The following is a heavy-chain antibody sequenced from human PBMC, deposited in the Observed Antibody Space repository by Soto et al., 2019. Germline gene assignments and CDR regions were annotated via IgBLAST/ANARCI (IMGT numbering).Heavy chain of an antibody. CDR1: GFTFSTYA. CDR2: ISDAAGSA. V-gene: IGHV3-23*01. D-gene: IGHD4-17*01. J-gene: IGHJ3*01. CDR3: ARPYGGKIGDAPDL. Sequence: GGSLRLACAASGFTFSTYAMSWVRQVPGEGLEWVSTISDAAGSAYYVDSVKGRFTISRDNSKKTLYLQMNSLRAEDSAVYYCARPYGGKIGDAPDLWGQGTMVTVSS.